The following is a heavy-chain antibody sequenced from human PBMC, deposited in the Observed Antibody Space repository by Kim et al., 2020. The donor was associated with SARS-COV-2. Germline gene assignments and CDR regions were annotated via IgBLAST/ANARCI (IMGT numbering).Heavy chain of an antibody. Sequence: SETLSLTCTVSGGSISSYYWSWIRQPPGKGLEWIGYIYYSGSTNYNPSVKSRVTISVDTSKNQFSLKLSSVTAADTAVYYCARDSHDYGGTDDAFDIWGQGTMVTVSS. V-gene: IGHV4-59*13. D-gene: IGHD4-17*01. CDR1: GGSISSYY. CDR3: ARDSHDYGGTDDAFDI. CDR2: IYYSGST. J-gene: IGHJ3*02.